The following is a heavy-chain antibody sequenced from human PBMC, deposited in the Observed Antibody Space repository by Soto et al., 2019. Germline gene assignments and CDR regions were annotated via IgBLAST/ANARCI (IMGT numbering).Heavy chain of an antibody. J-gene: IGHJ5*02. Sequence: QVQLVESGGGVVQPGRSLGLSCAASGFTFSSYGMHWVRQAPGKGLEWVAVISYDGSNKYYADSVKGRFTISRDNSKNTLYLQMNSLRAEDTAVYYCAKDYGYCSGGSCYSSGWFDPWGQGTLVTVSS. D-gene: IGHD2-15*01. CDR2: ISYDGSNK. CDR3: AKDYGYCSGGSCYSSGWFDP. CDR1: GFTFSSYG. V-gene: IGHV3-30*18.